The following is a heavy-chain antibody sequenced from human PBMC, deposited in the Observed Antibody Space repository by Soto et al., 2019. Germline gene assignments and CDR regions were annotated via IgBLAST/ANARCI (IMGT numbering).Heavy chain of an antibody. CDR2: IYYSGGT. D-gene: IGHD5-18*01. CDR3: ARNVDTARAYYLDY. Sequence: PSETLSLTCSVAGGSINPYYWSWVRQPPGKGLEWIGYIYYSGGTSYNPSLRSRVTISVDTSKNQFSLKLRSVTAADTAVYYCARNVDTARAYYLDYWGQGIQVTVSP. V-gene: IGHV4-59*01. J-gene: IGHJ4*02. CDR1: GGSINPYY.